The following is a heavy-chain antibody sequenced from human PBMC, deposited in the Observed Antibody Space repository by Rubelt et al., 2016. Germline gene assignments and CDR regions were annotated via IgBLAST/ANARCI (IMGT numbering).Heavy chain of an antibody. Sequence: EVQLVQSGPEVKKPGESLKISCKGSGYSFTTYWIGWVRQMPGKGLEWMGIIYPGDSDTRYSPAFPGQVPVSADNSISTAYLQWSSLKAPDTAMYYCARLERFFGPFDPWGQGSLVTVSS. CDR3: ARLERFFGPFDP. J-gene: IGHJ5*02. CDR1: GYSFTTYW. D-gene: IGHD1-1*01. V-gene: IGHV5-51*01. CDR2: IYPGDSDT.